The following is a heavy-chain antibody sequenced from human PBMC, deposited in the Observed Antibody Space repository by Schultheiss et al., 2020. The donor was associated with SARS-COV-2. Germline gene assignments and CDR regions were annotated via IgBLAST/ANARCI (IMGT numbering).Heavy chain of an antibody. D-gene: IGHD2-8*01. Sequence: SQTLSLTCTVSGGSISSYYWSWIRQPPGKGLEWIGYIYYSGSTNYNPSLKSRVTISVDTSKNQFSLKLSSVTAADTAFYYCARAPLYEDWGQGTLVTVSS. J-gene: IGHJ4*02. CDR1: GGSISSYY. CDR3: ARAPLYED. V-gene: IGHV4-59*01. CDR2: IYYSGST.